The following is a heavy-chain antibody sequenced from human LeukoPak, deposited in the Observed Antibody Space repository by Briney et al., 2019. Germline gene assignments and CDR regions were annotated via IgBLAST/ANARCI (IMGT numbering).Heavy chain of an antibody. D-gene: IGHD2-2*01. J-gene: IGHJ5*02. V-gene: IGHV4-59*01. CDR2: IYYSGST. CDR3: ARQAVPAAKKNWFDP. CDR1: GGSLSSYY. Sequence: SETLSLTCTVSGGSLSSYYWSWIRQPPGKGLEGIGYIYYSGSTNYNPSLKSRVTISVDTSKNQFSLKLSSVTAADTAVYYCARQAVPAAKKNWFDPWGQGTLVTVSS.